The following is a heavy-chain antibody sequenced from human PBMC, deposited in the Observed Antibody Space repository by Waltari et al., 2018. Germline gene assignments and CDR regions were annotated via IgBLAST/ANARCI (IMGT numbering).Heavy chain of an antibody. J-gene: IGHJ4*02. CDR3: ARLTVTNRDSIDY. CDR2: IYYSGST. CDR1: GGSISSYY. Sequence: QVQLQESGPGLVKPSETLSLTCPVSGGSISSYYWSWIRQPPGKGLEWIGYIYYSGSTNYNPSLKSRVTISVDTSKNQFSLKLSSVTAADTAVYYCARLTVTNRDSIDYWGQGTLVTVSS. D-gene: IGHD4-17*01. V-gene: IGHV4-59*01.